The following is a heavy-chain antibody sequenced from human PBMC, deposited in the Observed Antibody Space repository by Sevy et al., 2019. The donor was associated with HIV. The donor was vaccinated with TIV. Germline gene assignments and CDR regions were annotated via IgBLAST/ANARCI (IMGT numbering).Heavy chain of an antibody. CDR1: GFTFRNYA. J-gene: IGHJ6*04. CDR3: ARVGV. V-gene: IGHV3-48*02. Sequence: GGALRLSCAASGFTFRNYAMSWVRQAPGKGLEWLSYISSNSNNIYYADSVKGRFTISRDSAKNSLYLQMNSLRDEDTAVYYCARVGVWGKGTTVTVSS. CDR2: ISSNSNNI.